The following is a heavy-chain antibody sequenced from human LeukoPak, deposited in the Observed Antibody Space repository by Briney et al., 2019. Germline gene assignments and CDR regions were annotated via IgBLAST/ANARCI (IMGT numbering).Heavy chain of an antibody. Sequence: ASVTVSCKVSGYTFTGSYMHRVRQAPGQGLESMGWINPNSGGTNYAQKFQGRVTMNRDTSISTAYMELSRLRSDDPAVYYGARGGRYELHEVSSGYPPRGHWGQG. CDR1: GYTFTGSY. V-gene: IGHV1-2*02. D-gene: IGHD3-22*01. J-gene: IGHJ1*01. CDR3: ARGGRYELHEVSSGYPPRGH. CDR2: INPNSGGT.